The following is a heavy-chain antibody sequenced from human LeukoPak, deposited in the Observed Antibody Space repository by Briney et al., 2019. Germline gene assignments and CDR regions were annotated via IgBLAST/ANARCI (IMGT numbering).Heavy chain of an antibody. V-gene: IGHV4-59*13. D-gene: IGHD6-13*01. CDR3: ARARYSSSWSFDP. CDR2: IYYSGST. J-gene: IGHJ5*02. CDR1: GGSISSYY. Sequence: PSETLSLTCTVSGGSISSYYWSWIRQPPGKGLEWIGYIYYSGSTNYNPSLKSRVTISVDTSKNQFSLKLSSVTAADTAAYYCARARYSSSWSFDPWGQGTLVTVSS.